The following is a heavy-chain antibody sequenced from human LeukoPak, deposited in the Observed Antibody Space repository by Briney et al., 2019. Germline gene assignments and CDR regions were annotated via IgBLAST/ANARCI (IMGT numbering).Heavy chain of an antibody. CDR1: GFTVSSNS. J-gene: IGHJ4*02. V-gene: IGHV3-53*01. CDR2: IYSDNT. Sequence: PGGSLRLSCTVSGFTVSSNSMSWVRQAPGKGLEWVSFIYSDNTHYSDSVKGRFTISRDNSKNTLYLQMNSLRAEDTAVYYCARGSSWYTLLYYFDYWGQGTLVTVSS. CDR3: ARGSSWYTLLYYFDY. D-gene: IGHD6-13*01.